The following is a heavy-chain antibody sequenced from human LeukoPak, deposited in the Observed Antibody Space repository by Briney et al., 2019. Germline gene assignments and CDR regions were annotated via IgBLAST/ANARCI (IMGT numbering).Heavy chain of an antibody. Sequence: GGSLRLSCAASGFTFSSYEMNWVRQAPGKGLECVSYISSSGSTIYYADSVKGRFTISRDNAKNSLYLQMNSLRAEDTAVYYCARVLRFLEGYYYYYYMDVWGKGTTVTVSS. J-gene: IGHJ6*03. D-gene: IGHD3-3*01. CDR3: ARVLRFLEGYYYYYYMDV. CDR1: GFTFSSYE. V-gene: IGHV3-48*03. CDR2: ISSSGSTI.